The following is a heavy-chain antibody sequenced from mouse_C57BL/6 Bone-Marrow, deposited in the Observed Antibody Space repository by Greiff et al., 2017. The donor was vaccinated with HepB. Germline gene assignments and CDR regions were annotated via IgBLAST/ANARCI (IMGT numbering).Heavy chain of an antibody. J-gene: IGHJ1*03. CDR1: GYSFTGYY. CDR2: INPSTGGT. V-gene: IGHV1-42*01. D-gene: IGHD1-1*01. CDR3: ARNYGSRRDWYFDV. Sequence: EVQLQQSGPELVKPGASVKISCKASGYSFTGYYMNWVKQSPEKSLEWIGEINPSTGGTTYNQKFKAKATLTVDKSSSTAYMQLKSLTSEDSAVYYCARNYGSRRDWYFDVWGTGTTVTVSS.